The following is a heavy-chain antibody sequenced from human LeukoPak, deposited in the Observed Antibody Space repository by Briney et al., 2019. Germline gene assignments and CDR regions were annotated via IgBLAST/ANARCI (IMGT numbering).Heavy chain of an antibody. J-gene: IGHJ4*02. D-gene: IGHD4-17*01. CDR2: INHSGST. CDR3: ARIRRSTVYYFDY. V-gene: IGHV4-34*01. CDR1: GGSFSGYY. Sequence: SETLSLTCAVYGGSFSGYYWSWIRQPPGKGLEWIGEINHSGSTIYNPSLKSRVTISVDTSKNQFSLKLSSVTAADTAVYYCARIRRSTVYYFDYWGQGTLVTVSS.